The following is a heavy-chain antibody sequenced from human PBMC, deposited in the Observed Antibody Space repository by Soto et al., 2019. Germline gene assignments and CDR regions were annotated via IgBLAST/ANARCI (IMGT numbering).Heavy chain of an antibody. CDR2: INHSGST. V-gene: IGHV4-34*01. Sequence: QVQLQEWGAGLLKPSETLSLTCAVYGGSFSGYDWSWIRQPPGKGLEWIGEINHSGSTNYNPSLKSRVTISVDTSKNQFSLKLSSVTAADTAVYYCARGGYDFWSGYPNWFDPWGQGTLVTVSS. CDR1: GGSFSGYD. D-gene: IGHD3-3*01. J-gene: IGHJ5*02. CDR3: ARGGYDFWSGYPNWFDP.